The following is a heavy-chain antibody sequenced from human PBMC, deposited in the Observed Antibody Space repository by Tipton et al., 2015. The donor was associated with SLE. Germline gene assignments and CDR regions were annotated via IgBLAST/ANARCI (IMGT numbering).Heavy chain of an antibody. D-gene: IGHD6-13*01. CDR3: ARQGYSTSQRDY. J-gene: IGHJ4*02. CDR2: IYISGST. CDR1: GGSIISGSYY. Sequence: TLSLTCTVSGGSIISGSYYWSWIRQPAGKGLEWIGYIYISGSTNYNPSLKSRVTISVDTSKNHFSLELTSVTAADTAVYYCARQGYSTSQRDYWGQGTLVTVSS. V-gene: IGHV4-61*09.